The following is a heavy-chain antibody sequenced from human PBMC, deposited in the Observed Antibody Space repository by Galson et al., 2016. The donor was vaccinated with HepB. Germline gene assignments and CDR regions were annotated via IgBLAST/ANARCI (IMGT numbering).Heavy chain of an antibody. V-gene: IGHV6-1*01. CDR1: GDSVSANSVA. D-gene: IGHD3-10*01. CDR2: TYYRSNWYN. CDR3: ARVRGEGTLYGMDV. J-gene: IGHJ6*02. Sequence: AISGDSVSANSVAWNWIRQSPSRGLEWLVRTYYRSNWYNDYSVSVKGRINFNTDTSKNQVSLQLNSVTPEYTAVNYCARVRGEGTLYGMDVWGQGTTVTVSS.